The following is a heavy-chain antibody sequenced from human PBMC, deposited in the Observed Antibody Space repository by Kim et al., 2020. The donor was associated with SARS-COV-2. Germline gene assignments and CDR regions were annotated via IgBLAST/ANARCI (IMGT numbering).Heavy chain of an antibody. CDR2: ISSSSSYI. Sequence: GGSLRLSCAASGFTFSSYSMNWVRQAPGKGLEWVSSISSSSSYIYYADSVKGRFTISRDNAKNSLYLQMNSLRAEDTAVCYCARGSSSSGSILDYWGQGTLVTVSS. J-gene: IGHJ4*02. CDR1: GFTFSSYS. CDR3: ARGSSSSGSILDY. D-gene: IGHD6-6*01. V-gene: IGHV3-21*01.